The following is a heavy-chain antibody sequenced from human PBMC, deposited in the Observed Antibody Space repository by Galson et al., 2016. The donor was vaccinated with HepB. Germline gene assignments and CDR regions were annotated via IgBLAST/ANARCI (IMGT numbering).Heavy chain of an antibody. D-gene: IGHD1-26*01. CDR2: IIGSGGST. CDR3: AKDSARAGGEIDY. J-gene: IGHJ4*02. CDR1: GFTFSSYA. Sequence: SLRLSCAASGFTFSSYAMSWVRQAPGKGLEWVSAIIGSGGSTYYADSVKGRFTISRDNSKNTLYLQMNRLRAEDTAVYYCAKDSARAGGEIDYWGQGTLVTVSS. V-gene: IGHV3-23*01.